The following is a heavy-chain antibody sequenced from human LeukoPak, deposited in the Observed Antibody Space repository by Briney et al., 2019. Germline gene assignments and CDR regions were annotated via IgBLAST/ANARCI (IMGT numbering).Heavy chain of an antibody. CDR2: ISSSGSTI. V-gene: IGHV3-48*03. CDR3: ARGGGYSSSWMGDY. CDR1: GFTFSSYE. Sequence: PGGSLRLSCAASGFTFSSYEMNWVRQAPGKGLEWVSYISSSGSTIYYADSVKGRFTISRNNAKNSLYLQMNSLRAEDTAVYYCARGGGYSSSWMGDYWGQGTLVTVSS. J-gene: IGHJ4*02. D-gene: IGHD6-13*01.